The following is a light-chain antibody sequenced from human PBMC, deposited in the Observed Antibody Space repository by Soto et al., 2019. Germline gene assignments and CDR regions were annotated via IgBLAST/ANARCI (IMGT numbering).Light chain of an antibody. J-gene: IGKJ1*01. Sequence: DIQVTQSPPTLSASVGDRVTITCRASQTISTWTAWYQQKPGKAPKRLVYDSPTLQSGVASRFSGSGSGTEFTLIISGLQPDDSATYYCQQYTNANNPWMFGQGTKVEI. CDR3: QQYTNANNPWM. V-gene: IGKV1-5*01. CDR1: QTISTW. CDR2: DSP.